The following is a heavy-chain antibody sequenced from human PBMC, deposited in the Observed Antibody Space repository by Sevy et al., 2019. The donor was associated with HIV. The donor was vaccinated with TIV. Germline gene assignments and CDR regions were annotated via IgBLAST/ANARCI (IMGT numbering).Heavy chain of an antibody. CDR3: VKGTRYTIPNDAFDI. CDR1: GFTFSSNA. D-gene: IGHD2-2*02. V-gene: IGHV3-23*01. CDR2: ISGGGGDT. Sequence: GGYLRLSCEASGFTFSSNAMSWVRQAPGKGLEWVSGISGGGGDTFYADSVKGRFTISRYNSKNTLFLQINSLRAEDTALYYCVKGTRYTIPNDAFDIWGQGTMVTVSS. J-gene: IGHJ3*02.